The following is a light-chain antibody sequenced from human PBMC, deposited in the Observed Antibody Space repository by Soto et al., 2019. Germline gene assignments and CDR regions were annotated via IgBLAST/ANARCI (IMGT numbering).Light chain of an antibody. V-gene: IGLV2-14*03. Sequence: QSALTQPASVSGSPGQSISISCIGTSSDVGAFNYVSWYQHHPGKAPQLIIYDVTSRPSGVSNRFSASKSGNTASLTISGLQAEDEADYYCSSYTTINTEVFGTGTKVTVL. CDR2: DVT. CDR1: SSDVGAFNY. CDR3: SSYTTINTEV. J-gene: IGLJ1*01.